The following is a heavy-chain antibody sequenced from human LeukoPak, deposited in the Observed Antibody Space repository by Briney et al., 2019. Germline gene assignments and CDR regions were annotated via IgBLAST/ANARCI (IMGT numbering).Heavy chain of an antibody. CDR1: GGSLSSSRYY. V-gene: IGHV4-39*01. D-gene: IGHD2-2*02. CDR2: IYYSRST. Sequence: PSETLSLTCTVYGGSLSSSRYYWGWIRQPPGKGLEWIGSIYYSRSTYYNPSLKRRVNISVDTSKNQFSLKLSSVTAADTAVYYCASTILGYCSSTSCYNSNWFDPWGQGTLVTVSS. CDR3: ASTILGYCSSTSCYNSNWFDP. J-gene: IGHJ5*02.